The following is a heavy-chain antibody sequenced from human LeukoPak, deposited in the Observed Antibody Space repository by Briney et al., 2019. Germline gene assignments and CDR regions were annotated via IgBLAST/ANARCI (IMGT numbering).Heavy chain of an antibody. D-gene: IGHD3-22*01. V-gene: IGHV4-61*01. CDR3: ARVANAYDSSGYYPKPYYFDY. CDR2: IYYSGNP. Sequence: SETLSLTCTVSGASVSSGSYYWSWIRQPPGKGLEWIGYIYYSGNPNYNSSLKSRVTISVDTSKNQFSLKLSSVTAADTAVYYCARVANAYDSSGYYPKPYYFDYWGQGTLVTVSS. J-gene: IGHJ4*02. CDR1: GASVSSGSYY.